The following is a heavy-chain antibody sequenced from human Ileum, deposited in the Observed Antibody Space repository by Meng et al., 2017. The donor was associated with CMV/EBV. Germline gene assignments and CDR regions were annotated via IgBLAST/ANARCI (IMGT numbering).Heavy chain of an antibody. V-gene: IGHV3-30*02. CDR3: TEDRYIITSYSRGIDY. D-gene: IGHD6-13*01. CDR1: GFAFSTHV. J-gene: IGHJ4*02. CDR2: IRFDGSNV. Sequence: GESLKISCAASGFAFSTHVMHWVRQAPGKGLEWLAFIRFDGSNVYYADSVRGRFTISRDNSKNTQFLQMNSLTAEDTALYYCTEDRYIITSYSRGIDYWGQGTLVTVSS.